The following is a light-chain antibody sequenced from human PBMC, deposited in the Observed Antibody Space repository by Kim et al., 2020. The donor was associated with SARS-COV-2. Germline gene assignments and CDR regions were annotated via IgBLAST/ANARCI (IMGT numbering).Light chain of an antibody. V-gene: IGKV3-20*01. CDR1: QSVSSSY. CDR2: GAS. Sequence: EIVLTQSPGTLSLSLGERATLPCRASQSVSSSYLAWYQQKPGQAPRLLIYGASNRATGIPDRFSGSGSGTDFTLTINRLEPEDFAVYYCQQYGSSPLTFGGGTKVDIK. J-gene: IGKJ4*01. CDR3: QQYGSSPLT.